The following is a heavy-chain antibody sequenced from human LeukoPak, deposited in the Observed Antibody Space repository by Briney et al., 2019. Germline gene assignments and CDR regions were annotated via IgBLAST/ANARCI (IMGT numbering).Heavy chain of an antibody. Sequence: GGSLRLSCAASGFSFSSYNMNWVRQAPGKGLELVSSISSSSSYIYYADSVKGRFTISRDNAKNSLYLQMNSLRDEDTAVYYCASRAGYYDSRGAFDIWGQGTMVTVSS. J-gene: IGHJ3*02. CDR2: ISSSSSYI. CDR1: GFSFSSYN. V-gene: IGHV3-21*01. CDR3: ASRAGYYDSRGAFDI. D-gene: IGHD3-22*01.